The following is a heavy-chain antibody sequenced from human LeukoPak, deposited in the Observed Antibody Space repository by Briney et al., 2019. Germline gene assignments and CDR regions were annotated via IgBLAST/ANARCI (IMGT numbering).Heavy chain of an antibody. D-gene: IGHD6-19*01. CDR2: VVTTTT. CDR3: AKDTTVASGMQF. J-gene: IGHJ4*02. CDR1: GGSISTYS. V-gene: IGHV4-4*07. Sequence: SETLSLTCTVSGGSISTYSWTWVRQSPGKGLEWIGSVVTTTTNYSPALRSRVAISVHTSKNQFSLRLESVTTADTAVYYCAKDTTVASGMQFWGQGALVTVSS.